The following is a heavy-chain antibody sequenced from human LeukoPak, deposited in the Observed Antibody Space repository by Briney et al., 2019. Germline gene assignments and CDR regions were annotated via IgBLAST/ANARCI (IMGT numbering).Heavy chain of an antibody. Sequence: SETLSLTCTVSGGSISNYYWSWIRQPAGKGLEWIGRIYTSGNTNYNPSLKSRVTMSVDTAKNQFSLKLSSVTSGDTAVYYCARDALGLTGNYETMFDYWGQGTLVTVSS. V-gene: IGHV4-4*07. CDR1: GGSISNYY. CDR3: ARDALGLTGNYETMFDY. D-gene: IGHD1-7*01. CDR2: IYTSGNT. J-gene: IGHJ4*02.